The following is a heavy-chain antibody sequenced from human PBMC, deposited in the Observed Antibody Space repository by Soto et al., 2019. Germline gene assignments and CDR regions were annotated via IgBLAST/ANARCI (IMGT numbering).Heavy chain of an antibody. V-gene: IGHV4-4*07. Sequence: SETLSLTCTFACASISGFYGSWIRKSAGKGLEWIGRIYSTGTTDYNPSLKSRVMMSVDTSKKQFSLKLRSVTAADTAVYYCVRDGTKPLRDWLEPWGQGISVTVSS. J-gene: IGHJ5*02. CDR2: IYSTGTT. CDR3: VRDGTKPLRDWLEP. CDR1: CASISGFY. D-gene: IGHD1-1*01.